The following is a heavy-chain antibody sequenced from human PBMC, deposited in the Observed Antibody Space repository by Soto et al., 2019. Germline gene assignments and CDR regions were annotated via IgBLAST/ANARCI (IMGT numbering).Heavy chain of an antibody. CDR3: ASGLGYKA. J-gene: IGHJ5*02. V-gene: IGHV4-31*03. D-gene: IGHD5-12*01. CDR1: GDSVSSSSYY. Sequence: QVQLQESGPGLVKPSQTLSLTCTVSGDSVSSSSYYWSWIRQHPGKGLEWIGYIHHSGTTYYNPSLKSRITLSDDTSKNQFSLRLSSVTAADTAVYYCASGLGYKAWGQGTVVTVSS. CDR2: IHHSGTT.